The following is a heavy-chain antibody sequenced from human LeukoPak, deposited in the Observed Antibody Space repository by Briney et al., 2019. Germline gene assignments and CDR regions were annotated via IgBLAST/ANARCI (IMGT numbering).Heavy chain of an antibody. CDR2: IYYSGST. CDR3: AREVDDSSGYRYFDY. V-gene: IGHV4-30-4*01. CDR1: GGSLSSGDYY. Sequence: PSQTLPLTCTVSGGSLSSGDYYWRWIRHPPGKGLEWIGYIYYSGSTYYNPSLKSRVTISVDTSKNQFSLKLSSVTAADTAVYYCAREVDDSSGYRYFDYWGQGTLVTVSS. J-gene: IGHJ4*02. D-gene: IGHD3-22*01.